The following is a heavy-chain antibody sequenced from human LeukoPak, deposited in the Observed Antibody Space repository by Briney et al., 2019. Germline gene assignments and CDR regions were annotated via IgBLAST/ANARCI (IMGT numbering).Heavy chain of an antibody. D-gene: IGHD3-3*01. J-gene: IGHJ6*02. Sequence: PSETLSLTCAVSGGSISSSNWWSWVRQPPGKGLEWIGEIYHSGSTNYNPSLKSRVTISVDKSKNQFSLKLSSVTAADTAVYYCARDRGYDFWSGYYPVYYYHGMDVWGQGTTVTVSS. CDR1: GGSISSSNW. CDR3: ARDRGYDFWSGYYPVYYYHGMDV. V-gene: IGHV4-4*02. CDR2: IYHSGST.